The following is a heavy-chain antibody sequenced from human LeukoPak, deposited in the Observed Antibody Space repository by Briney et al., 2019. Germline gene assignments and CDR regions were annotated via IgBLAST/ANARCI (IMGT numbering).Heavy chain of an antibody. CDR1: GYTFTSYY. Sequence: ASVKVSCKASGYTFTSYYMHWVRQAPGQGLEWMGIINPSGGSTSYAQKFQGRVTMTRDMSTSTVYMELSSLRSEDTAVYYCARDSANCSSTSCHHYYYYYMDVWGKGTTVTVSS. D-gene: IGHD2-2*01. J-gene: IGHJ6*03. V-gene: IGHV1-46*01. CDR3: ARDSANCSSTSCHHYYYYYMDV. CDR2: INPSGGST.